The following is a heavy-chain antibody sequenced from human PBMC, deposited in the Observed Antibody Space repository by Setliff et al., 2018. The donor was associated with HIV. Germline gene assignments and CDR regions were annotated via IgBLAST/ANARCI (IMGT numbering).Heavy chain of an antibody. D-gene: IGHD3-10*01. CDR2: IFRSGTT. CDR3: ARDRHYSGLGSYGP. Sequence: LSLTCTVSGGSISSSSYHWSWIRQPAGRGLEWIGRIFRSGTTDYKFSLKSRVTISIDTSRNQFSLRLTSVTAEDTAVYYCARDRHYSGLGSYGPWGPGTLVTVSS. V-gene: IGHV4-61*02. CDR1: GGSISSSSYH. J-gene: IGHJ5*02.